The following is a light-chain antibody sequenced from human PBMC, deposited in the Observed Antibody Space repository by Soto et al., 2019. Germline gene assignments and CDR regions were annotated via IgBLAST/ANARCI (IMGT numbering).Light chain of an antibody. CDR3: QQYSSSPPT. V-gene: IGKV3-20*01. CDR1: QSLSSRY. J-gene: IGKJ4*01. CDR2: GAS. Sequence: EIVLTQSPGTLSLSPGDRATLSCRASQSLSSRYLAWYRQKPGQAPTLLIYGASNRATGIPDRFSGSGSGTDFTLTISRLEPDDFAVYYCQQYSSSPPTFGGGTKVEIK.